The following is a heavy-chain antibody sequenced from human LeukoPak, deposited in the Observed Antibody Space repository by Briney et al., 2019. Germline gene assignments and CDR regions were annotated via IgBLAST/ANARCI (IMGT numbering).Heavy chain of an antibody. J-gene: IGHJ4*02. CDR1: GFTFSSYW. Sequence: GDSLRLSCAVSGFTFSSYWMIWFRQAPGKGLEWVAHINQDGSVKNYVDSVKGRFTISRDNSKNTLFLQMNSLRAEDTAVYFCAKGHSDASYTFDYWAQGTLVTVSS. CDR2: INQDGSVK. CDR3: AKGHSDASYTFDY. D-gene: IGHD1-1*01. V-gene: IGHV3-7*01.